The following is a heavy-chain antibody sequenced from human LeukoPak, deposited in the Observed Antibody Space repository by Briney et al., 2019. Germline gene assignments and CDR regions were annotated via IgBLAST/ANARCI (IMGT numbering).Heavy chain of an antibody. CDR2: IYYSGST. J-gene: IGHJ5*02. CDR3: ARTTIAIFGVVTPVWFDP. Sequence: SETLSLTCTVSGGSISSGDYYWSWIRQPPGKGLEWIGYIYYSGSTYYNPSLKSRVTISVDTSKNQFSLKLSSVTAADTAVYYCARTTIAIFGVVTPVWFDPWGQGTLVTVSS. D-gene: IGHD3-3*01. CDR1: GGSISSGDYY. V-gene: IGHV4-30-4*01.